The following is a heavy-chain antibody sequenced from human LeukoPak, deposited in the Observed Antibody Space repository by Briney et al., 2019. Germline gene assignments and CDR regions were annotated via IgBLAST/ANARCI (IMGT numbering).Heavy chain of an antibody. CDR1: GGSISSGSYY. V-gene: IGHV4-61*02. Sequence: SQTLSLTCTVSGGSISSGSYYWSWIRQPAGKGLEWIGRIYTSGSTNYNPSLKSRVIISVDTSKNQFSLKLSSVTAADTAVYYCARGLWELPDYWGQGTLVTVSS. D-gene: IGHD1-26*01. J-gene: IGHJ4*02. CDR3: ARGLWELPDY. CDR2: IYTSGST.